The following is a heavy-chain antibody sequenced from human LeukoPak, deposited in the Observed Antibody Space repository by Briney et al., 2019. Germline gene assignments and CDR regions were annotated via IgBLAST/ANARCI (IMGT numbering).Heavy chain of an antibody. J-gene: IGHJ4*02. CDR1: GYTFTTYG. D-gene: IGHD2-15*01. Sequence: GASVKVSCKASGYTFTTYGLSWVRQAPGQGLEWLGWISTYNDNTNYAQKVQGRVTMTTDTSTSTAYMELRSLRSDDTAVYYCARNCSGGSCSDYWGQGTLVTVSS. CDR2: ISTYNDNT. CDR3: ARNCSGGSCSDY. V-gene: IGHV1-18*01.